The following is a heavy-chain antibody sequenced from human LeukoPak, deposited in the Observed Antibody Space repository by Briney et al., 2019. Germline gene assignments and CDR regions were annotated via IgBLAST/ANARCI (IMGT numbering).Heavy chain of an antibody. CDR1: GFTFSSYA. V-gene: IGHV3-21*01. Sequence: TGGSLRLSCAASGFTFSSYAMHWVRQAPGKEPEWVSAVSSSSDYIYYADSVRGRFTISRDNAKNSLYLQMNSLRAEDTAVYYCARDIVGATGDAFDIWGQGTMVTVSS. D-gene: IGHD1-26*01. CDR3: ARDIVGATGDAFDI. J-gene: IGHJ3*02. CDR2: VSSSSDYI.